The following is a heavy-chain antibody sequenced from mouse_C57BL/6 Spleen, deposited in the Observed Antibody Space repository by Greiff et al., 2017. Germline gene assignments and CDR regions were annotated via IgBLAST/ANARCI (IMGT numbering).Heavy chain of an antibody. CDR3: ARERLRLDY. Sequence: QVQLQQPGAELVKPGASVKLSCKASGYTFTSYWIHWVKQRPGQGLEWIGMIHPNSGSTNFNEKFKSKATLTVDKSSSTASMQLSILTSEDSAVYYCARERLRLDYWGQGTTLTVSS. CDR2: IHPNSGST. J-gene: IGHJ2*01. V-gene: IGHV1-64*01. D-gene: IGHD2-4*01. CDR1: GYTFTSYW.